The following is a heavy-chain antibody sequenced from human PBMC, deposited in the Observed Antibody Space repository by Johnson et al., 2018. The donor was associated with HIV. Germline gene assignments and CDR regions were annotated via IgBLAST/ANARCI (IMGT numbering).Heavy chain of an antibody. D-gene: IGHD6-19*01. CDR3: VSSGCQRCAFDI. J-gene: IGHJ3*02. CDR2: INWNGGKT. CDR1: GFTFDDYG. V-gene: IGHV3-20*04. Sequence: VQLVESGGGLVQPGRSLRLSCAASGFTFDDYGVSWVRQAPGKGLEWVSGINWNGGKTYYADSVKGRFTISRDNSKNTLYLQMNSLKAEDTAVYYCVSSGCQRCAFDIWGQGTMVTVSS.